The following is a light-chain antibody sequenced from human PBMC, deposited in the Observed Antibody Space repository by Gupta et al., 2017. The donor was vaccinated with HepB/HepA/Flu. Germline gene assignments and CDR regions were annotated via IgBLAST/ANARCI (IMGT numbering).Light chain of an antibody. CDR3: QQYNNWPQT. J-gene: IGKJ1*01. CDR1: QSVSSN. V-gene: IGKV3-15*01. Sequence: EIVMTQSPATLSVSPGETATLSCRASQSVSSNLAWYQQKPGQAPSLLIYAKSTRATGVPARFYGSGSGTEFTLTISSLQSEDFAVYFCQQYNNWPQTFGQGTKVEIK. CDR2: AKS.